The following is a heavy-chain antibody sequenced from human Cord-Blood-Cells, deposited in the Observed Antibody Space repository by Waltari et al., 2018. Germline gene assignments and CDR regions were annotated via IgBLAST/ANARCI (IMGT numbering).Heavy chain of an antibody. CDR2: ISYDGSNK. J-gene: IGHJ2*01. Sequence: QVQLVESGGGVVQPGRSLRLSCAASGFTFSSYGMHWVRQAPGKGLELVAVISYDGSNKYYADSVKGRFTISRDNSKNTLYLQMNSLRAEDTAVYYCAKDGRGGWYFDLWGRGTLVTVSS. D-gene: IGHD1-1*01. V-gene: IGHV3-30*18. CDR1: GFTFSSYG. CDR3: AKDGRGGWYFDL.